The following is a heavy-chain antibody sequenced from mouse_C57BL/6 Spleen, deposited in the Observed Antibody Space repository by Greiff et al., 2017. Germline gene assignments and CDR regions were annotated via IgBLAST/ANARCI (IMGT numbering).Heavy chain of an antibody. V-gene: IGHV1-61*01. D-gene: IGHD2-5*01. J-gene: IGHJ3*01. CDR2: IYPSDSET. Sequence: QVHVKQPGAELVRPGSSVKLSCKASGYTFTSYWMDWVKLRPGQGLEWIGNIYPSDSETHYNQKFKDKATLTVDKSSSTAYMQLSSLTSEDSAVYYCARGGDSNYGFAYWGQGTLVTVSA. CDR1: GYTFTSYW. CDR3: ARGGDSNYGFAY.